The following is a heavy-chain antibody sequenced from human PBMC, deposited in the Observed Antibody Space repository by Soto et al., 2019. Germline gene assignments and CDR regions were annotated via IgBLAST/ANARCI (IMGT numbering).Heavy chain of an antibody. V-gene: IGHV3-23*05. Sequence: GGSLRLSCAASGFTLDNGMTWVRQAPGKGLEWISTIDYSGTNTHYADSVKGRFTISRDKSRNTVALQMSNLRAEDTALYYCVSWVSAHFDNWGQGTLVTVSS. CDR1: GFTLDNG. J-gene: IGHJ4*02. CDR3: VSWVSAHFDN. D-gene: IGHD2-8*01. CDR2: IDYSGTNT.